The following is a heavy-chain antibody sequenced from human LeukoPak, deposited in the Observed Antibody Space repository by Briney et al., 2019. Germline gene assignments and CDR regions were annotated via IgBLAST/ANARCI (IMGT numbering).Heavy chain of an antibody. D-gene: IGHD1-1*01. CDR2: ISSHNDNT. CDR1: GYTFTSYA. J-gene: IGHJ5*02. V-gene: IGHV1-18*01. CDR3: ARDVPGSIGTTARFDP. Sequence: ASVKVSCKASGYTFTSYAMNWVRQAPGQGLEWMGWISSHNDNTNYAQKFHSRLTMTTDTSTSTAYMELRSLRSDDTGVYYCARDVPGSIGTTARFDPWGQGTLVTVSS.